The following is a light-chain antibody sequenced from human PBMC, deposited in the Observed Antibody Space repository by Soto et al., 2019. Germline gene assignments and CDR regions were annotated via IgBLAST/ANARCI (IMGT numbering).Light chain of an antibody. CDR2: TAS. CDR1: QNIKKY. J-gene: IGKJ4*01. CDR3: QQSFGTPLT. Sequence: DIQMTQSPASLSASVGDRVTITCRASQNIKKYLNWYQQKPGKAPNLLIYTASSLQVGFPSRFSGSGSGTDFTLPISSLQPEDFATYYGQQSFGTPLTFGGGTKVEIK. V-gene: IGKV1-39*01.